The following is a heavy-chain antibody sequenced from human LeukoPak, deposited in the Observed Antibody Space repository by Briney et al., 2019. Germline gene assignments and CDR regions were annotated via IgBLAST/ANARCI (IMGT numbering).Heavy chain of an antibody. V-gene: IGHV1-18*01. J-gene: IGHJ4*02. CDR2: ISASNGNT. CDR1: GYTFTRYG. CDR3: ARDHSNWNYAPDF. Sequence: ASVRVSFTASGYTFTRYGISWVRQAPGQGLQWLGWISASNGNTNYAQKFRDRVTMSTDTSTGTAYLDVRSLTSDDTAVYYCARDHSNWNYAPDFWGQGTLVIVSS. D-gene: IGHD1-7*01.